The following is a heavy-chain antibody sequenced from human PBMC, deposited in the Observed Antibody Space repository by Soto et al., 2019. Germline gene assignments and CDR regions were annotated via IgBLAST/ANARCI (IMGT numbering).Heavy chain of an antibody. V-gene: IGHV3-23*01. Sequence: GGSLRLSCAASGFTFSSYAMSWVRQAPGKGLEWVSAISGSGGSTYYADSVKGRFTISRDNSKNTLYLQMNSLRAEDTAVYYCAKWGTRDYSKLPYYYGMDVWDQGTTVTVSS. CDR2: ISGSGGST. D-gene: IGHD4-4*01. J-gene: IGHJ6*02. CDR3: AKWGTRDYSKLPYYYGMDV. CDR1: GFTFSSYA.